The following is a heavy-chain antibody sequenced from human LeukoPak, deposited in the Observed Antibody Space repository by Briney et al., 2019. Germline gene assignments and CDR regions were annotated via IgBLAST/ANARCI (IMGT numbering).Heavy chain of an antibody. Sequence: GGSLGLSCAASGLTLSSYGMAWVRQAPGKGLEWVSSIGAGGNTMYAGSVRGRFTISRDNSKNTLYLQMNSLRAEDTAVYYCAKRIAVAGTSRGTFGYWGQGTLVTVSS. V-gene: IGHV3-23*01. D-gene: IGHD6-19*01. CDR3: AKRIAVAGTSRGTFGY. CDR1: GLTLSSYG. J-gene: IGHJ4*02. CDR2: IGAGGNT.